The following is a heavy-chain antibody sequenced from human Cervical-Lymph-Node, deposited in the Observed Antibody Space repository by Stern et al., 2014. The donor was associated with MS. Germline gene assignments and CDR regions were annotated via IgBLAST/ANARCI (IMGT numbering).Heavy chain of an antibody. D-gene: IGHD3-10*01. Sequence: QVQLVQSGAEVKEPGASVNVFCEASGYTFRSYFIHWVRQAPGQGLEWMGVINPSGGNTRDAQKFQGRVIMTRDTSTSTVYMDLSSLRSEDTAVFYCAREPNYRGSYYRDYYNFYGMDVWGQGTTVTVSS. CDR3: AREPNYRGSYYRDYYNFYGMDV. V-gene: IGHV1-46*01. CDR2: INPSGGNT. J-gene: IGHJ6*02. CDR1: GYTFRSYF.